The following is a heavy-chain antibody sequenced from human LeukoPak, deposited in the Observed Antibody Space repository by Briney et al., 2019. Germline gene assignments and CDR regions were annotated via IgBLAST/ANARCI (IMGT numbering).Heavy chain of an antibody. V-gene: IGHV3-7*05. CDR1: GFTFSNYW. CDR2: VQQDGSQK. J-gene: IGHJ4*02. CDR3: ARASNPWLQLS. D-gene: IGHD5-24*01. Sequence: GESLKISCAASGFTFSNYWMIWVRQAPGKGLEWVANVQQDGSQKRYADSVRSRFTVSRDNAQTSLYLHMNSLRAEDTAVYYCARASNPWLQLSWGQGTLVTVSS.